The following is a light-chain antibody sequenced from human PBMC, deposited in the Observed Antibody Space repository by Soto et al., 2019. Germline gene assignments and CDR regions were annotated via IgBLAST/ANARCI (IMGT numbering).Light chain of an antibody. CDR2: AVS. CDR3: QQYYDWPPYT. CDR1: QSLNSN. V-gene: IGKV3-15*01. Sequence: EVVLTQSPATLSVSPGERVTLSCRASQSLNSNLAWFQQKPGQAPRLLMYAVSTRATGVPARFSGSGSGTEFTLTISSLQSEDFAVDYCQQYYDWPPYTFGQGTKLEIK. J-gene: IGKJ2*01.